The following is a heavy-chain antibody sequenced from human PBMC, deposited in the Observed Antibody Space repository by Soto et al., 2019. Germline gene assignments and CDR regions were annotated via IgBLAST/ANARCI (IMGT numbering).Heavy chain of an antibody. D-gene: IGHD2-15*01. CDR3: ARDRLGGLLLLNCFDP. CDR2: IIPIFGTA. J-gene: IGHJ5*02. Sequence: SVKVSCKASGGTFSSYAISWVRQAPGQGREWMGGIIPIFGTANYAQKFQGRVTITADESTSTAYMELSSLRSEDTAVYYCARDRLGGLLLLNCFDPWGQGTLVTVSS. CDR1: GGTFSSYA. V-gene: IGHV1-69*13.